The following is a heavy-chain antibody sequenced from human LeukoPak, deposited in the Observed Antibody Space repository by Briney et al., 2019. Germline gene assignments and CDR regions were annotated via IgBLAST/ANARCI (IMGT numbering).Heavy chain of an antibody. CDR1: GFTFSSYG. Sequence: GGSLRLSCAASGFTFSSYGMHWVRQAPGKGLEWVAFIRYDGSNKYYADSVKGRFTISRDNSKNTLYLQMNSLRAEDTAVYYCAKDRGSGWPNAFDIWGQGTMVTVSS. J-gene: IGHJ3*02. CDR2: IRYDGSNK. CDR3: AKDRGSGWPNAFDI. V-gene: IGHV3-30*02. D-gene: IGHD6-19*01.